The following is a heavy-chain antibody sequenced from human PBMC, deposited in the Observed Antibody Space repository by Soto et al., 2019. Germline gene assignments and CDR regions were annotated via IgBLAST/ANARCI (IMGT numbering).Heavy chain of an antibody. J-gene: IGHJ5*02. CDR1: GGSFSNYF. V-gene: IGHV4-34*01. Sequence: SETLSLTCAVYGGSFSNYFWAWIRQAPGKGLEWIGEVHHTGSANYNPSLKTRVTLSIDTSNNQFSLNLTSVTAADTAIYFCAKSGNRPFGTDRASWFDPWGQGTLVTVSS. D-gene: IGHD1-1*01. CDR3: AKSGNRPFGTDRASWFDP. CDR2: VHHTGSA.